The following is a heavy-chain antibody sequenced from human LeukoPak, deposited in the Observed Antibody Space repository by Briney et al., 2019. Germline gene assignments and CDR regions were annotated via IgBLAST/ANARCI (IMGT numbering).Heavy chain of an antibody. CDR2: IYYSGST. V-gene: IGHV4-59*01. CDR3: ARDLTVIAVAGTDDYYYYGMDV. Sequence: SETLSLTCTVSGGSISSYYRSWIRQPPGKGLEWIGYIYYSGSTNYNPSLKSRVTISVDTSKNQFSLKLSSVTAADTAVYYCARDLTVIAVAGTDDYYYYGMDVWGQGTTVTVSS. D-gene: IGHD6-19*01. CDR1: GGSISSYY. J-gene: IGHJ6*02.